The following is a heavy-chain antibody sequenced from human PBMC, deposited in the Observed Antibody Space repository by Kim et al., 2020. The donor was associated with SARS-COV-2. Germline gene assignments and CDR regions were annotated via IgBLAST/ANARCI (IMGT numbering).Heavy chain of an antibody. CDR2: INAGNGNT. Sequence: ASVKVSCKASGYTFTSYAMHWVRQAPGQRLEWMGWINAGNGNTKYSQKFQGRVTITRDTSASTAYMELSSLRSEDTAVYYCAREADYDIPYYFDYWGQGTLVTVSS. CDR3: AREADYDIPYYFDY. CDR1: GYTFTSYA. V-gene: IGHV1-3*01. J-gene: IGHJ4*02. D-gene: IGHD3-9*01.